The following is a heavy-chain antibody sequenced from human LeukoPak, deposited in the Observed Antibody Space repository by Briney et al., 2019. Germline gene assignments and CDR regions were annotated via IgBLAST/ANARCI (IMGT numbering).Heavy chain of an antibody. J-gene: IGHJ4*02. CDR3: ARALAGNLPY. Sequence: GGSLRLSCAASGFTFSSYSMNWVRQAPGKGLEWVSSISSSSSYIYYADSVKGRFTISRDNAKNSLYLQMSSLRAEDTAVYYCARALAGNLPYWGQGTLVTVSS. V-gene: IGHV3-21*01. CDR2: ISSSSSYI. CDR1: GFTFSSYS. D-gene: IGHD6-13*01.